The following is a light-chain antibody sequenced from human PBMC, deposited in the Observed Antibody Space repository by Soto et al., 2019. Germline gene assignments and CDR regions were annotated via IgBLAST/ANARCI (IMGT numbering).Light chain of an antibody. CDR1: SSDVGGYNY. Sequence: QSALTQPAAVSGSPGQSITISCTGTSSDVGGYNYVSWCQQHPGKAPKLMIYEVSNRPSGGSNRFSGSTSGNTASLTISGLQAEDETDYYCSSYPSSSTLNVFGSGTKATVL. V-gene: IGLV2-14*01. CDR2: EVS. J-gene: IGLJ1*01. CDR3: SSYPSSSTLNV.